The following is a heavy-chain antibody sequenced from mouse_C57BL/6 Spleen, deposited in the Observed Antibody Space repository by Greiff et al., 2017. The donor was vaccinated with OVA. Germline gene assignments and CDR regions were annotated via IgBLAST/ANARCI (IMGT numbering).Heavy chain of an antibody. CDR2: IDPNSGGT. D-gene: IGHD1-1*01. J-gene: IGHJ4*01. CDR1: GYTFTSYW. CDR3: AREGALLLANYAMDY. Sequence: QVQLKQPGAELVKPGASVKLSCKASGYTFTSYWMHWVKQRPGRGLEWIGRIDPNSGGTKYNEKFKSKATLTVDKPSSTAYMQLSSLTSEDSAVYYCAREGALLLANYAMDYWGQGTSVTVSS. V-gene: IGHV1-72*01.